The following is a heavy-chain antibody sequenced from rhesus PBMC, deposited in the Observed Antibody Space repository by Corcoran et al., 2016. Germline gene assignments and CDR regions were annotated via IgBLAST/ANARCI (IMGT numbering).Heavy chain of an antibody. Sequence: QLQLQESGPGLVKPSETLSLTCAVSGGSISSNYWSWIRQPPGKGLDRFVCISGSGGSTDSNPSHKSRVTISTEPSKNQFSLKLSSVTAADPAVYYCATLYSSWSGFDYWGQGVLVTVSS. CDR3: ATLYSSWSGFDY. J-gene: IGHJ4*01. CDR2: ISGSGGST. V-gene: IGHV4-173*01. CDR1: GGSISSNY. D-gene: IGHD6-13*01.